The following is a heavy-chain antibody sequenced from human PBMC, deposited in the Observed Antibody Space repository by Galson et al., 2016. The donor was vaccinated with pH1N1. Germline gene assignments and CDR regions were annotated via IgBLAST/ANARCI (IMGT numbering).Heavy chain of an antibody. D-gene: IGHD3-3*01. CDR2: IIPIFGTP. CDR1: GGTISEYA. CDR3: ARGRVPIFGVIKYYGMDV. V-gene: IGHV1-69*06. Sequence: SVKVSCKASGGTISEYAISWVRQAPGQGLEWMGGIIPIFGTPNYAQNFRGRLKITADKSTSTVYLEKKSLTPDDTAVYYCARGRVPIFGVIKYYGMDVWGQGTLVTVSS. J-gene: IGHJ6*02.